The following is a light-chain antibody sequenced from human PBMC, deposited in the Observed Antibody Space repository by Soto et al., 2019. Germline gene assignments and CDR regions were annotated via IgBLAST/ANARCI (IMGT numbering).Light chain of an antibody. CDR2: AAS. V-gene: IGKV3-11*01. J-gene: IGKJ4*01. CDR3: HQHDSRPPT. CDR1: QSVSSY. Sequence: DMALTQSPVTLSFSPGARATISCRASQSVSSYLDWYQQKPGQAPKLLIYAASSLHSGIPSRFSGSGSGTDFTLTISSLEPEDFAVYYCHQHDSRPPTFGGGTKLDIK.